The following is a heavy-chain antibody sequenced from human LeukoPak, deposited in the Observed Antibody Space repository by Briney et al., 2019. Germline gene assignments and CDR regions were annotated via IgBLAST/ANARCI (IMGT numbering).Heavy chain of an antibody. CDR3: ARGRADIVVVPAATPFDY. D-gene: IGHD2-2*01. J-gene: IGHJ4*02. V-gene: IGHV5-51*01. CDR1: GYSFTSYW. CDR2: IYPGDSDT. Sequence: GESLKISCKGSGYSFTSYWIGWVRQMPGKGLGWMGIIYPGDSDTRYSPSFQGQVTISADKSISTAYLQWSSLKASDTAMYYCARGRADIVVVPAATPFDYWGQGTLVTVSS.